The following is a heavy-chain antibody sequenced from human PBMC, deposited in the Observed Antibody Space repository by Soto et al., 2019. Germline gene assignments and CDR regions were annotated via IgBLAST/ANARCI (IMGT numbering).Heavy chain of an antibody. CDR3: ARDSGDFYDSSGYYWGFDF. V-gene: IGHV1-69*04. J-gene: IGHJ4*02. Sequence: SVKVSCKASGGTFSSYTISWVRQAPGQGLEWMGRIIPILGIANYAQKFQGRVTITADKSTSTAYMELSSLRSEDTAVYYCARDSGDFYDSSGYYWGFDFWGQGTLVTVSS. CDR1: GGTFSSYT. CDR2: IIPILGIA. D-gene: IGHD3-22*01.